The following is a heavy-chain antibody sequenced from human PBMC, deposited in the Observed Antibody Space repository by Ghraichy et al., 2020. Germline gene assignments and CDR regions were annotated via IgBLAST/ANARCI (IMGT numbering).Heavy chain of an antibody. J-gene: IGHJ5*02. CDR1: GGSISSYY. V-gene: IGHV4-59*01. D-gene: IGHD2-2*01. CDR2: IYYSGST. CDR3: ARGTIVVVPAAMCLDP. Sequence: SQTLSLTCTVSGGSISSYYWSWIRQPPGKGLEWIGYIYYSGSTNYNPSLKSRVTISVDTSKNQFSLKLSSVTAADTAVYYCARGTIVVVPAAMCLDPWGQGTLVTVSS.